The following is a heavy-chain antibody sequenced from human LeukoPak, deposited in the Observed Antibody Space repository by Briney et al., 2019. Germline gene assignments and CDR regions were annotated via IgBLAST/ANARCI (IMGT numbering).Heavy chain of an antibody. Sequence: SETLSLTCSVSGGSISRYYWSWIRQPPGKGLEWIGYIYYSGNTKYKPSLKSRITISVDTSKNQFSLNLISVTAADTAVYYCARLGEYYYYGMDVWGQGTTVTVSS. CDR1: GGSISRYY. J-gene: IGHJ6*02. V-gene: IGHV4-59*08. CDR3: ARLGEYYYYGMDV. CDR2: IYYSGNT.